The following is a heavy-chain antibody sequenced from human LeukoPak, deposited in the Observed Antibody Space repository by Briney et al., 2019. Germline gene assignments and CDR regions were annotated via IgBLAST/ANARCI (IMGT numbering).Heavy chain of an antibody. CDR1: GGSISSYY. J-gene: IGHJ4*02. CDR3: ARSSEGHFDWLSSPSLFNY. D-gene: IGHD3-9*01. Sequence: PSETLSLTCTVSGGSISSYYWSWIRQPPGKGLEWIGYSYYSGSTNYNPSLKSRVTISVDTSKNQFSLKLSSVTAADTAVYYCARSSEGHFDWLSSPSLFNYWGQGTLVTVSS. CDR2: SYYSGST. V-gene: IGHV4-59*01.